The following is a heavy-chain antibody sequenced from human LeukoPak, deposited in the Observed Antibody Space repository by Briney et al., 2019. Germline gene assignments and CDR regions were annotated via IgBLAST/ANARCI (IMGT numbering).Heavy chain of an antibody. CDR3: AREPGIAVAGTDY. CDR2: INPHTGGT. J-gene: IGHJ4*02. CDR1: GFSFTGYY. Sequence: ASVKVSCRTSGFSFTGYYIHWVRQAPGQGLEWVGWINPHTGGTNYAQNFQGRVTMTRDTSISTAYMELSRLRSDDTAVYYCAREPGIAVAGTDYWGQGTLVTVSS. D-gene: IGHD6-19*01. V-gene: IGHV1-2*02.